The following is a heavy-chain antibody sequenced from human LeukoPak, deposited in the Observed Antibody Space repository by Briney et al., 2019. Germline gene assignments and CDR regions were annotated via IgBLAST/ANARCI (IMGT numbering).Heavy chain of an antibody. CDR2: INHSGST. CDR1: GGSFSGYY. Sequence: SETLSLTCAVYGGSFSGYYWSWIRQPPGKGLEWIGEINHSGSTNYNPSPKSRVTISVDTSKNQFSLKLSSVTAADTAVYYCARGRKYGGIVVVVAATRGYFDYWGQGTLVTVSS. V-gene: IGHV4-34*01. CDR3: ARGRKYGGIVVVVAATRGYFDY. D-gene: IGHD2-15*01. J-gene: IGHJ4*02.